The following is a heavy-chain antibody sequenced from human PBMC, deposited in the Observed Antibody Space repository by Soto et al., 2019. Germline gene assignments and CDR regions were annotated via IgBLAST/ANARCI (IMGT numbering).Heavy chain of an antibody. J-gene: IGHJ4*02. CDR2: INPSGGST. CDR3: ARDPTAFYDSSGQPSFDY. Sequence: ASVKVSCKASGYTFTIYYMHCVRQSPLQWLDWMGIINPSGGSTSYAQKFQGRVTMTRDTSTSTVYMELSSLRSEDTAVYYCARDPTAFYDSSGQPSFDYWGQGTLVTVSS. CDR1: GYTFTIYY. V-gene: IGHV1-46*01. D-gene: IGHD3-22*01.